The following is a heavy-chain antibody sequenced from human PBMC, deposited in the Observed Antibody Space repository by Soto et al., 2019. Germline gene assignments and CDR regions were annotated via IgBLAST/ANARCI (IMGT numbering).Heavy chain of an antibody. CDR3: ARVGGDSSSLTEYEAQIDY. D-gene: IGHD6-6*01. V-gene: IGHV3-30-3*01. CDR2: ISYDGSNK. Sequence: GGSLRLSCAASGFTFSSYAMHWVRQAPGKGLEWVAVISYDGSNKYYADSVKGRFTISRDNSKHTLYLQMNSLRAEDTAVYYCARVGGDSSSLTEYEAQIDYWGQGTLVTVSS. CDR1: GFTFSSYA. J-gene: IGHJ4*02.